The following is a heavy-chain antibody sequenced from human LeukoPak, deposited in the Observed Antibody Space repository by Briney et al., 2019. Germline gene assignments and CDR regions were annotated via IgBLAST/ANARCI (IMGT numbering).Heavy chain of an antibody. CDR2: VSYDGGNT. CDR1: GFTFSSYA. D-gene: IGHD3-10*01. J-gene: IGHJ5*02. CDR3: AGGDQGVSSWFDP. Sequence: GRSLRLSCAASGFTFSSYAFHWVRQAPGKGLEWVSAVSYDGGNTYYADSVKGRFTISRDNFNNTLQKNSLRIDATAVYYGAGGDQGVSSWFDPWGQGTLVTVSS. V-gene: IGHV3-30*04.